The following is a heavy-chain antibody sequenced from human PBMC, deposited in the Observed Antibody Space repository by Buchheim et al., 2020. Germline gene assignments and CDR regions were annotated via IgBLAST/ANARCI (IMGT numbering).Heavy chain of an antibody. CDR3: ARDLGAGAASFDH. V-gene: IGHV3-11*01. Sequence: QVLLEESGGGLVKSGGSLRLSCAASGFSFRDYFMSWIRQAPGKGLEWISYISSRGDTEYYAESVRGRFSISRDNTNNSVFLQMTSLRADDTAVYFCARDLGAGAASFDHWGQGIL. J-gene: IGHJ4*02. D-gene: IGHD6-13*01. CDR1: GFSFRDYF. CDR2: ISSRGDTE.